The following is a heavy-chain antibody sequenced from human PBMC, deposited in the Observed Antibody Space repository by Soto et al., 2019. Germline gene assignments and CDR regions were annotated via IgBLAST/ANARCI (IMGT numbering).Heavy chain of an antibody. D-gene: IGHD3-10*01. CDR2: INPGNGNT. CDR3: ARAVARGVKTIYYYYGMDV. CDR1: GYTFSNFA. J-gene: IGHJ6*02. V-gene: IGHV1-3*01. Sequence: WASVKVSCKASGYTFSNFAMHWVRQAPGQRLEWMGWINPGNGNTKYSQTFQGRVTITRDTSASTAYMELSSLRSEDTAVYYCARAVARGVKTIYYYYGMDVWGQGTTVTVSS.